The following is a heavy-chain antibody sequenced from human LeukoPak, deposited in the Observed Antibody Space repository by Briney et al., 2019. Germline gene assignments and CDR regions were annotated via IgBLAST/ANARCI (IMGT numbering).Heavy chain of an antibody. V-gene: IGHV3-30*03. Sequence: GRSLRHSCAGSGFTFSSYGMHWVRQAPGKELEWVGVISYDGSNKYYADSVKGRFTISRDNSKNMIYLEMSSLKAEDTAVYYCARERNLEIAVAGTIFDYWGQRTLVTVSS. CDR1: GFTFSSYG. D-gene: IGHD6-19*01. CDR2: ISYDGSNK. CDR3: ARERNLEIAVAGTIFDY. J-gene: IGHJ4*02.